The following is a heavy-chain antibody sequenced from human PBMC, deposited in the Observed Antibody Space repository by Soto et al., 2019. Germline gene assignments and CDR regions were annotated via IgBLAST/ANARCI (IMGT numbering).Heavy chain of an antibody. CDR1: GGSISSGGYY. J-gene: IGHJ5*02. CDR3: ARVGGVNWFDT. D-gene: IGHD3-16*01. Sequence: QVQLQESGPGLVKPSQTLSLTCTVSGGSISSGGYYWSWIRPHPGKGLEWIVYNYYSGSTYYHPSLMHRVTISVDTSKSQVSLKLSSVTAADTAVYYCARVGGVNWFDTWGQGTLVTVSS. CDR2: NYYSGST. V-gene: IGHV4-31*03.